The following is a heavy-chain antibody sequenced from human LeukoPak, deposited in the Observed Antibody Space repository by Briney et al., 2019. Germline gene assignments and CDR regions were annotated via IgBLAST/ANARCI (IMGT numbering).Heavy chain of an antibody. CDR3: ARSAYYDFWSGYSYFDY. V-gene: IGHV1-46*01. CDR2: INPSGGST. J-gene: IGHJ4*02. CDR1: GYTFTSYY. Sequence: ASVKVSCKASGYTFTSYYMHWVRQAPGQGLEWMGIINPSGGSTSYAQKFQGRVTMTRDTSTNKVYMELSSPRSEDTAVYYCARSAYYDFWSGYSYFDYWGQGTLVTVSS. D-gene: IGHD3-3*01.